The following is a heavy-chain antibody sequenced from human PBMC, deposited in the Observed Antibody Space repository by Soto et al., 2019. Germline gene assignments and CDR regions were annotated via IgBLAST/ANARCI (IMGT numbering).Heavy chain of an antibody. CDR3: ARTMVVTQNWFDP. J-gene: IGHJ5*02. D-gene: IGHD2-21*02. Sequence: SETLSLTCTVSGGSISSGYYYWSWIRQPPGKGLEWIGYIYYSGSTYYNPSLKSRVTISVDTSKNQFSLKLSSVTAADTAVYYCARTMVVTQNWFDPWGQGTLVTVSS. CDR1: GGSISSGYYY. V-gene: IGHV4-30-4*01. CDR2: IYYSGST.